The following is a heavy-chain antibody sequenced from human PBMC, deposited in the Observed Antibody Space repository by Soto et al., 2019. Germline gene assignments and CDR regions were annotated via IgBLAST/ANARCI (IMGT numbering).Heavy chain of an antibody. CDR2: ISPNSGGT. V-gene: IGHV1-2*02. J-gene: IGHJ1*01. Sequence: GASVKVSCKASGYTFTGYYMHWVRQAPGQGLEWMGWISPNSGGTHSAQKFQGRVTLTRDTSINTAYMELSSLRSDDSAVYFCARGSPVGGKPPLDHWGQGTLVTVS. D-gene: IGHD6-19*01. CDR3: ARGSPVGGKPPLDH. CDR1: GYTFTGYY.